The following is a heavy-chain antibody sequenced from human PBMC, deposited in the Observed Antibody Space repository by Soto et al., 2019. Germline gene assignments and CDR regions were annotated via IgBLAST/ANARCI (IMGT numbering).Heavy chain of an antibody. Sequence: QVQLLESGGGVVQPGRSLRLSCAASGFIFSSYAMHWVRQAPGKGLEWVAVISHGGNEKYYADSVEGRFTISRDNSNNLVYMQMQGMRPEDTAVYYCEKFASDRGYYYCAMDVWGQGTTVTVSS. V-gene: IGHV3-30*18. J-gene: IGHJ6*02. CDR2: ISHGGNEK. D-gene: IGHD3-10*01. CDR3: EKFASDRGYYYCAMDV. CDR1: GFIFSSYA.